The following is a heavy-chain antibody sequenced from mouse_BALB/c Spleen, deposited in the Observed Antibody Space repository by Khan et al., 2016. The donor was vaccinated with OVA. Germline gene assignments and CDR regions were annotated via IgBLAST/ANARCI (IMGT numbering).Heavy chain of an antibody. V-gene: IGHV3-2*02. Sequence: VQLQQSGPGLVKPSQSLSLTCTVTGYSITSDYAWNWIRQFPGNKLEWMGFISYSGNTNYHPSLTSRISITRDTSKKQFFLQLNSVTTEDTATYYCARVYGGDFDDWGQGTTLTVSS. CDR1: GYSITSDYA. CDR2: ISYSGNT. D-gene: IGHD1-1*01. CDR3: ARVYGGDFDD. J-gene: IGHJ2*01.